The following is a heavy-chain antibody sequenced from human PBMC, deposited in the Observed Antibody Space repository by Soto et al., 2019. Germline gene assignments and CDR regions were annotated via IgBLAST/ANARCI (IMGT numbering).Heavy chain of an antibody. CDR2: ISGGGGST. J-gene: IGHJ6*02. CDR1: GFTFSSYA. CDR3: AKRGLRDYYYYYGMDV. V-gene: IGHV3-23*01. D-gene: IGHD3-16*01. Sequence: GGSLRLSCAASGFTFSSYAMSWVRQAPGKGLEWVSAISGGGGSTYYADSVKGRFTISRDNSKNTLYLQMNSLRAEDTAVYYCAKRGLRDYYYYYGMDVWGQGATVTVSS.